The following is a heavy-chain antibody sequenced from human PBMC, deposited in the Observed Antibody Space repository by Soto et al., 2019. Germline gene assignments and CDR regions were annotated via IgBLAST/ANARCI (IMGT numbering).Heavy chain of an antibody. CDR1: GGPFSSYA. D-gene: IGHD5-12*01. J-gene: IGHJ6*02. CDR2: IIPIFGTA. CDR3: ARGGGRWLQIHNYYYYGMDV. V-gene: IGHV1-69*13. Sequence: SVKVSCKASGGPFSSYAISWVRKAPGQGLEWMGGIIPIFGTANYAQKFQGRVTITADESTSTTYMELSSLRSEDTAVYYCARGGGRWLQIHNYYYYGMDVWGQGTTVTVSS.